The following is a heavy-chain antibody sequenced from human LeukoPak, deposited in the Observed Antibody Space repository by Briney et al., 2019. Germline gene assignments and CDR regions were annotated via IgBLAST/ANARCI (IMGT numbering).Heavy chain of an antibody. J-gene: IGHJ3*02. CDR1: GGSINNNRYY. Sequence: SETLSLTCTASGGSINNNRYYWGWIRQSPGKGLEWIGSISYSGTTYYRPSLKSRITISIDTPKNQFSLKLSSVTAADTAIYYCTREDIVVGEADAFDIWGQGTMVSVSS. D-gene: IGHD2-21*01. CDR3: TREDIVVGEADAFDI. V-gene: IGHV4-39*07. CDR2: ISYSGTT.